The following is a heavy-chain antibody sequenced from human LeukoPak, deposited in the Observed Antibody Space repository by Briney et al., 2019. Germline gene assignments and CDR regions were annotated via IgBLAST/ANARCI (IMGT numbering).Heavy chain of an antibody. Sequence: KPGGSLRLSCAASGFVFSTYAMNWVRQAPGKGLEWVSSISITSSHIYYADSVKGRFTISRDNAKNTLYLQMNSLRAEDTAVYYCTRQLVGEDFDYWGQGTLVTVSS. D-gene: IGHD3-16*01. V-gene: IGHV3-21*01. J-gene: IGHJ4*02. CDR2: ISITSSHI. CDR1: GFVFSTYA. CDR3: TRQLVGEDFDY.